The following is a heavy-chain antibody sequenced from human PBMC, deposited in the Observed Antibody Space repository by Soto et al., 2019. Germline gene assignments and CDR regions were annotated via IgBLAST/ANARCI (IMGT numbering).Heavy chain of an antibody. D-gene: IGHD2-15*01. CDR1: GFTVSSNY. V-gene: IGHV3-66*01. Sequence: EVQLVESGGGLVQPGGSLRLSCAASGFTVSSNYMSWVRQAPGKGLEWVSVIYSGGSTYYADSVKGRFIISRDDSKNTLFLQMNSLRAEDTAVYYSATAKLLLPWLFDYWGQGTPVTVSS. CDR3: ATAKLLLPWLFDY. CDR2: IYSGGST. J-gene: IGHJ4*02.